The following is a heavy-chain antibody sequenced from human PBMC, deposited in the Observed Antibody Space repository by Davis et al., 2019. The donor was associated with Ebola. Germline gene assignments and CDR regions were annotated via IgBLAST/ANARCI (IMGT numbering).Heavy chain of an antibody. J-gene: IGHJ5*02. V-gene: IGHV3-7*01. CDR3: ARVKSDFWSGSLPWFDP. CDR2: IKQDGSEK. D-gene: IGHD3-3*01. CDR1: GFTFSSYW. Sequence: GGSLRLSCAASGFTFSSYWMSWVRQAPGKGLEWVANIKQDGSEKYYVDSVKGRFTISRDNAKNSLYLQMNSLRAEDTAVYYCARVKSDFWSGSLPWFDPWGQGTLVTVSS.